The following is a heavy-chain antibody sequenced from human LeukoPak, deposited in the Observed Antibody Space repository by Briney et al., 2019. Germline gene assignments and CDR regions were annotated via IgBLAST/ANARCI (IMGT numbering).Heavy chain of an antibody. CDR3: ARDGEKYSSGWQYYFDY. V-gene: IGHV1-18*01. J-gene: IGHJ4*02. Sequence: ASVKVSCKASGYXFTSYGISWVRQAPGQGLEWMGWISAYNGNTNYAQKLQGRVTMTTDTSTSTAYMELRSLRSDDTAVYYCARDGEKYSSGWQYYFDYWGQGTLVTVSS. CDR1: GYXFTSYG. D-gene: IGHD6-19*01. CDR2: ISAYNGNT.